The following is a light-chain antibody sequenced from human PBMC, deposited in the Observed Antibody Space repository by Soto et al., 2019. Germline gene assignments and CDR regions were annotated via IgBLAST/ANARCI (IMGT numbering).Light chain of an antibody. CDR1: QGIGVY. Sequence: SQLTHSPSTLSASVVYRGTSTCGASQGIGVYLGWYQQKPGKAPKFLIFAASNLQGGVPSRFSGSGSGTDFTLTISSLQPEDFATYFCLQDDDYPFTFGGGTKVDIK. V-gene: IGKV1-6*01. CDR2: AAS. CDR3: LQDDDYPFT. J-gene: IGKJ4*01.